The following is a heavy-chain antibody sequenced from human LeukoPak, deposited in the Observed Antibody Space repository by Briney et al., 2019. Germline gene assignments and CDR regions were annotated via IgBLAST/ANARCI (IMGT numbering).Heavy chain of an antibody. CDR3: ARTSSSWYYFDY. Sequence: ASVKVSCKASGYTFTSYYMHWVRQAPGQGLEWMGWISAYNGNTNYAQKLQGRVTMTTDTSTSTAYMELRSLRSDDTAVYYCARTSSSWYYFDYWGQGTLVTVSS. D-gene: IGHD6-13*01. J-gene: IGHJ4*02. CDR1: GYTFTSYY. CDR2: ISAYNGNT. V-gene: IGHV1-18*04.